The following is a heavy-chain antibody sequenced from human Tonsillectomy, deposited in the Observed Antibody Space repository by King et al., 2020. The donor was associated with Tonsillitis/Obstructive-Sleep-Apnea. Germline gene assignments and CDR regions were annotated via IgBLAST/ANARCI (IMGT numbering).Heavy chain of an antibody. V-gene: IGHV5-51*01. D-gene: IGHD5-18*01. Sequence: QLVESGAEVKKPGDSLKISCKASGYFFTTDWIAWVRQMPGKGLEWMGIVYPADSDTTYSPSFQGQVTISADKSINTAYLQWSSLKASDTAMYYCARHGGYSYGFDPWGQGTLVTVSS. CDR1: GYFFTTDW. J-gene: IGHJ5*02. CDR2: VYPADSDT. CDR3: ARHGGYSYGFDP.